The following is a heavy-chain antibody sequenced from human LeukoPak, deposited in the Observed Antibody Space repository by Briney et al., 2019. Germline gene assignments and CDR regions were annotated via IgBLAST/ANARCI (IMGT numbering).Heavy chain of an antibody. J-gene: IGHJ4*02. CDR2: INHSGST. Sequence: SETLSLTCAVYGGSFSGYYWSWIRQPPGKGLEWTGEINHSGSTNYNPSLKSRVTISVDTSKNQFSLKLSSVTAADTAVYYCAATSGYDGNDYWGQGTLVTVSS. CDR1: GGSFSGYY. CDR3: AATSGYDGNDY. D-gene: IGHD5-12*01. V-gene: IGHV4-34*01.